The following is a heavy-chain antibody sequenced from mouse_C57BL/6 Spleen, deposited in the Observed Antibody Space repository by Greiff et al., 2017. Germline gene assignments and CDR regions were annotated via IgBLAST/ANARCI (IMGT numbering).Heavy chain of an antibody. Sequence: VQLQQSGPGLVQPSQSLSITCTVSGFSLTSYGVHWVRQSPGKGLEWLGVIWSGGSTDYNAAFISRMSISKDNSTSQVFFKMTSLQAYDTSIYYCARTAFDDWGQGTTLTVSS. CDR1: GFSLTSYG. J-gene: IGHJ2*01. V-gene: IGHV2-2*01. CDR3: ARTAFDD. CDR2: IWSGGST.